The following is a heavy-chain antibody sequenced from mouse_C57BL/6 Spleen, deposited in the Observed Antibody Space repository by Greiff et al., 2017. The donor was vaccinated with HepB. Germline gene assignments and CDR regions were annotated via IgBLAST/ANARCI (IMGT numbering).Heavy chain of an antibody. V-gene: IGHV5-6*01. Sequence: DVQLQESGGDLVKPGGSLKLSCAASGFTFSSYGMSWVRQTPDKRLEWVATISSGGSYTYYPDSVKGRFTISRDNAKNTLYLQMSSLKSEDTAMYYCARHLELGLGFDYWGQGTTLTVSS. CDR1: GFTFSSYG. CDR3: ARHLELGLGFDY. J-gene: IGHJ2*01. CDR2: ISSGGSYT. D-gene: IGHD4-1*01.